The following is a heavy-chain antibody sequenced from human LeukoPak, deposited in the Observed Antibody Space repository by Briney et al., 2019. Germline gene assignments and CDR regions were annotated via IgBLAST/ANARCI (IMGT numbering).Heavy chain of an antibody. Sequence: KYGESLKISCKGSGYSFISYWISWVRQMPGKGLEWMGRIDPSDSYTDYSPSFQGRVTISADKSISTAYLQWSSLKASDTAMYYCARQVGTNGDYWGQGTLVTVSS. J-gene: IGHJ4*02. D-gene: IGHD1-26*01. V-gene: IGHV5-10-1*01. CDR2: IDPSDSYT. CDR3: ARQVGTNGDY. CDR1: GYSFISYW.